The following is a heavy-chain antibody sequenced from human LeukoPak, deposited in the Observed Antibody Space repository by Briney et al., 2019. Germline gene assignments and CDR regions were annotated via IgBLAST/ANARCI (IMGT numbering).Heavy chain of an antibody. CDR1: KFTFSSYA. CDR2: INGGSGSK. V-gene: IGHV3-23*01. J-gene: IGHJ4*02. Sequence: GGSLRLSCVASKFTFSSYAMSWVRQAPGKGLEWVAAINGGSGSKYYADSVKGRFTISRDNSKNTLYLQMHSLSPEDTAVYYCAKAGSSSWYLDYWGQGTLVTVSS. D-gene: IGHD6-13*01. CDR3: AKAGSSSWYLDY.